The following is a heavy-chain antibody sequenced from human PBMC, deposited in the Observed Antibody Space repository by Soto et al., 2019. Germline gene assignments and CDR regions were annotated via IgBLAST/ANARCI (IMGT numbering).Heavy chain of an antibody. V-gene: IGHV2-5*02. Sequence: QITLRESGPTLVKPTQTLRLTCTFSGFSLSADGVGVGWIRQPPGKALEWLALIYWDDDRRYSPSLKRRLTITKDTSKNQVVLTMTNMDAVATATYYCAHAYGGTSWPNDAFDVWGQGTVVTVSS. CDR2: IYWDDDR. CDR3: AHAYGGTSWPNDAFDV. CDR1: GFSLSADGVG. D-gene: IGHD2-2*01. J-gene: IGHJ3*01.